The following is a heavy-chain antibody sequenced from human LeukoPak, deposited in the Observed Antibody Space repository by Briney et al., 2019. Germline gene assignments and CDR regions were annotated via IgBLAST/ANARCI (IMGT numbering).Heavy chain of an antibody. CDR2: IIPIFGTA. D-gene: IGHD4-17*01. V-gene: IGHV1-69*13. CDR3: ARHDYGDYGFDY. CDR1: GYTFTSYD. Sequence: ASVKVSCKASGYTFTSYDISWVRQAPGQGLEWMGGIIPIFGTANYAQKFQGRVTITADESTSTAYMELSSLRSEDTAVYYCARHDYGDYGFDYWGQGTLVTVSS. J-gene: IGHJ4*02.